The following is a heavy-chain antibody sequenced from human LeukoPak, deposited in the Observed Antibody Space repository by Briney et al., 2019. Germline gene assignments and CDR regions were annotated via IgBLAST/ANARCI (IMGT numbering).Heavy chain of an antibody. CDR2: IRHDESSK. CDR3: AKPMGGNPPSNFDY. J-gene: IGHJ4*02. CDR1: GFTFRSYG. Sequence: GGSLRLSCAASGFTFRSYGMYWVRQAPGKGLGWVADIRHDESSKYYADTVKGRFTISRDNSKNTLYLQMNSLRADDTAVYYCAKPMGGNPPSNFDYWGQGTLVTVSS. V-gene: IGHV3-30*02. D-gene: IGHD4-23*01.